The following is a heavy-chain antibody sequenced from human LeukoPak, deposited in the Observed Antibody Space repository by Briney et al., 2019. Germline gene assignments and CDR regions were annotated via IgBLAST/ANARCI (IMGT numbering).Heavy chain of an antibody. Sequence: PSETLSLTCAVSGASISSYYWNWIRQPAGKGLDWIGRIYTGGSTNYNPSLKSRVTMSVDTSKNQFSLKLSSVTAADTAVYYCARAFGGNSGRYYYYYMDVWGKGTTVTVSS. J-gene: IGHJ6*03. CDR2: IYTGGST. CDR3: ARAFGGNSGRYYYYYMDV. D-gene: IGHD4-23*01. CDR1: GASISSYY. V-gene: IGHV4-4*07.